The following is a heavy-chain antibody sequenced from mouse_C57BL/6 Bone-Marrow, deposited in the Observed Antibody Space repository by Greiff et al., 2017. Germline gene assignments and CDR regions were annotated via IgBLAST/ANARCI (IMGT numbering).Heavy chain of an antibody. V-gene: IGHV7-3*01. CDR1: GFTFTDYY. D-gene: IGHD1-1*01. J-gene: IGHJ2*01. CDR2: IRNKANGYIT. CDR3: ARSQVVYFDY. Sequence: EVMLVESGGGLVQPGGSLSLSCAASGFTFTDYYMSWVRQPPGKALEWLGVIRNKANGYITDYSATVKGLFTISRDNSQSILYLQMNALRAEDSATYYCARSQVVYFDYWGQGTTLTVTS.